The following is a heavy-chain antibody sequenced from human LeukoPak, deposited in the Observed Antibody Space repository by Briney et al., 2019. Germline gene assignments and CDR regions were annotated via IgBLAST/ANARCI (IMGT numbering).Heavy chain of an antibody. Sequence: SETLSLTCGVSCYSIGSGYYWGWIRQPPGKGLEWIGSIYHSGSAYYNPSLKSRVTISVDTSKNQFSLKLSSVTAADTAVYYCARDGPTYYYDNSGHYYDYWGQGTLVTVSS. CDR1: CYSIGSGYY. CDR2: IYHSGSA. CDR3: ARDGPTYYYDNSGHYYDY. D-gene: IGHD3-22*01. J-gene: IGHJ4*02. V-gene: IGHV4-38-2*02.